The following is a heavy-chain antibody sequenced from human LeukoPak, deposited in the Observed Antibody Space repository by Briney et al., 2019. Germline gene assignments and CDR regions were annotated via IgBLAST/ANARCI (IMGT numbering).Heavy chain of an antibody. CDR3: AKELTTFISLDYGDHVEDWYFDL. CDR1: GLTFSSNW. CDR2: INSDGSTS. J-gene: IGHJ2*01. D-gene: IGHD4-17*01. Sequence: PGGSLRLSCAASGLTFSSNWMHWVRQAPGKGLVWVSRINSDGSTSDYADSVKGRFTISRDNSKNTLYLQMNSLRAEDTAVYYCAKELTTFISLDYGDHVEDWYFDLWGRGTLVTVSS. V-gene: IGHV3-74*01.